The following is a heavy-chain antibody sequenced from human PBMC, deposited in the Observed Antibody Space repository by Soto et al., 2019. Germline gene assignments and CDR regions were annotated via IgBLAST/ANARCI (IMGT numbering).Heavy chain of an antibody. CDR1: GGSISSSSYY. CDR2: IYHSGST. Sequence: SETLSLTCTVSGGSISSSSYYWGWIRQPPGKGLEWIGSIYHSGSTNYNPSLKSRVTISVDTSKSQFSLKLSSVTAADTAVCYCARPMGYCSGGSCSSPYYFDYWGQGTLVTVSS. V-gene: IGHV4-39*07. D-gene: IGHD2-15*01. J-gene: IGHJ4*02. CDR3: ARPMGYCSGGSCSSPYYFDY.